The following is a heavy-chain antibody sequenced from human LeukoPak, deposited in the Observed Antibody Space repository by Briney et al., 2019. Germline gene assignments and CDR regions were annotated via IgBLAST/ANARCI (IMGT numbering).Heavy chain of an antibody. CDR1: GFTFSSYW. CDR3: ARDSFLGYCSGGSCYSDY. CDR2: IKQDGSER. J-gene: IGHJ4*02. V-gene: IGHV3-7*01. D-gene: IGHD2-15*01. Sequence: GRSLRLSCAASGFTFSSYWMSWVRQAPGKGLEWVANIKQDGSERYYVDSEKGRFTISRDSAKNSLYLQMNSLRAEDTAVYYCARDSFLGYCSGGSCYSDYWGQGTLVTVSS.